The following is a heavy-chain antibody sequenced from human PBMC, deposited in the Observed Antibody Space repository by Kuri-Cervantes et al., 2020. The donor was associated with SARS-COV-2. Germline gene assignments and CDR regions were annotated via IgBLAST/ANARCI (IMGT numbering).Heavy chain of an antibody. CDR3: ARDSYDILTGYRGYYFDY. D-gene: IGHD3-9*01. CDR1: GFTFSGYA. V-gene: IGHV3-23*01. J-gene: IGHJ4*02. Sequence: GGSLRLSCAASGFTFSGYAMSWVRQAPGKGLEWVSAISGSGGSTYYADSVKGRFTISRDNAKNSLYLQMNSLRAEDTAVYYCARDSYDILTGYRGYYFDYWGQGTLVTVSS. CDR2: ISGSGGST.